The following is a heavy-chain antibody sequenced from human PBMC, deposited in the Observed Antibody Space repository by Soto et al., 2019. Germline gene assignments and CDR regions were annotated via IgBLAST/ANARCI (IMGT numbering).Heavy chain of an antibody. CDR1: GGTFSSYA. CDR3: ARRRGITGTTD. D-gene: IGHD1-7*01. J-gene: IGHJ4*02. V-gene: IGHV1-69*06. Sequence: SVKFSCKASGGTFSSYAISWVRQAPGQGLEWMGGIIPIFGTANYAQKFQGRVTITADKSTSTAYMELSSLRSEDTAVYYCARRRGITGTTDWGQGTLVTVSS. CDR2: IIPIFGTA.